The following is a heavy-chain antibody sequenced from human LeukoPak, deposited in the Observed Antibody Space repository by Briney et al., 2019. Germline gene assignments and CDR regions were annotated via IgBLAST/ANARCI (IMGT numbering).Heavy chain of an antibody. Sequence: ASVKVSCKPSGYTFTGYFIQWVRQAPGQGLEWMGWINPSSGGTNYPQKFQGRVTMTRDTSISTAYMELSRLRSDDTAVYYCASTSYYDSSGYYYGAHYYYYMDVWGKGTTVTVSS. V-gene: IGHV1-2*02. D-gene: IGHD3-22*01. CDR2: INPSSGGT. J-gene: IGHJ6*03. CDR1: GYTFTGYF. CDR3: ASTSYYDSSGYYYGAHYYYYMDV.